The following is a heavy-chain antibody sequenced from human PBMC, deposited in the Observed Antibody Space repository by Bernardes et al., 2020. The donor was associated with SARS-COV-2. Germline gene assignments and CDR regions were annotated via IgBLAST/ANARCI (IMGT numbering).Heavy chain of an antibody. CDR3: ARRDRLLWFGEGNYYYYGMDV. J-gene: IGHJ6*02. Sequence: SETLSLTCTVSGVSISSSSYYWGWIRQPPGKGLEWIGSIYYSGSTYYNPSLKSRVTISVDTSKNQFFLKLSSVTAADTAVYYCARRDRLLWFGEGNYYYYGMDVWGQGTTVTVSS. V-gene: IGHV4-39*01. CDR2: IYYSGST. D-gene: IGHD3-10*01. CDR1: GVSISSSSYY.